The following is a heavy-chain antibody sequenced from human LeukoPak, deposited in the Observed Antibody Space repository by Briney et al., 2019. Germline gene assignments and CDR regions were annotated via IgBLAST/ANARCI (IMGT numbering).Heavy chain of an antibody. Sequence: SETLSLTCTVSGASISSYYWSWIRQPPGKGLEWIGYIYYSGSTNYKPSLKSRVTISVDTSKNQFSLKLSSVTAADTAVYYCARGRLKGFDPWGQGTLVTVSS. CDR2: IYYSGST. D-gene: IGHD3-16*01. CDR1: GASISSYY. CDR3: ARGRLKGFDP. J-gene: IGHJ5*02. V-gene: IGHV4-59*01.